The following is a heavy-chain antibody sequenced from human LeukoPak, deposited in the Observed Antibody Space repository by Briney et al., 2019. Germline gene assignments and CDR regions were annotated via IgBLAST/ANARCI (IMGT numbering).Heavy chain of an antibody. V-gene: IGHV3-21*01. D-gene: IGHD5-24*01. CDR2: ISSSSSYI. J-gene: IGHJ4*02. Sequence: PGGSLRLSCAASGFTFSSYSMNWVRQAPGKGLEWVSSISSSSSYIYYADSAKGRFTISRDNAKNSLYLQMNSLRAEDTAVYYCARAQMATRYTPPNYFDYWGQGTLVTASS. CDR3: ARAQMATRYTPPNYFDY. CDR1: GFTFSSYS.